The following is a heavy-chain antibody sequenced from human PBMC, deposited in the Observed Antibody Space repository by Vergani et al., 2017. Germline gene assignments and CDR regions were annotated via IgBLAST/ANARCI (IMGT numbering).Heavy chain of an antibody. CDR2: ISGSGVST. Sequence: EVQLVESGGGLVQPGGSLRLSCAASGFTFINYAMSWVRQAPGKGLEWVSTISGSGVSTYYADSVKGRFTISRDNSKNTLYLQMSSLRAEDTAVYYCARGVTIFGXHDYWGQGTLVTVSS. J-gene: IGHJ4*02. CDR1: GFTFINYA. CDR3: ARGVTIFGXHDY. D-gene: IGHD3-3*01. V-gene: IGHV3-23*04.